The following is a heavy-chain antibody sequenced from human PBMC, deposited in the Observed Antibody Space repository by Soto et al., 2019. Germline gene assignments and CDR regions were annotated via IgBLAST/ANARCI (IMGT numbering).Heavy chain of an antibody. V-gene: IGHV3-30*18. J-gene: IGHJ5*02. Sequence: QEHLVESGGGVLQPGTSLRLSCVASGFSFSKYGMHWVRQAPGKGLEWVASVSSDGSNKYYADSVKGRFTISRDNSKSTLYLQVDSLRGDDTAVYYCAKDRVIQVLPIWPDPWGQGTLVTVSS. CDR3: AKDRVIQVLPIWPDP. CDR1: GFSFSKYG. CDR2: VSSDGSNK.